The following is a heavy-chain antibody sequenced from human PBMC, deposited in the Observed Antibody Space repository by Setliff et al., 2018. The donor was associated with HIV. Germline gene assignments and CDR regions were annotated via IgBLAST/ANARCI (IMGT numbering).Heavy chain of an antibody. CDR1: GGTFSSYA. V-gene: IGHV1-69*13. J-gene: IGHJ4*02. CDR2: IMPIFGTA. Sequence: SVKVSCKASGGTFSSYALSWVRQAPGQGLEWMGGIMPIFGTANYAQKFQGRLTITADASTRTAYMELSSLRSEDTAVYYCARGVDGNYLKFFDNWGQGTLVTV. CDR3: ARGVDGNYLKFFDN. D-gene: IGHD1-7*01.